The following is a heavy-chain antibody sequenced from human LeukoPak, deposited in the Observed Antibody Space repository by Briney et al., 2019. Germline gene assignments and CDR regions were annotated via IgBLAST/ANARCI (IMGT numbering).Heavy chain of an antibody. J-gene: IGHJ4*02. V-gene: IGHV6-1*01. CDR3: ARDSMIGYSSGWPFFDY. CDR1: GDSVSSNSAA. Sequence: SQTLSLTYAISGDSVSSNSAAWNWIRQSPSRGLERLGRTYYRSKWYNDYAVSVKSRITINPDTSKNQFSLQLNSVTPEDTAVYYCARDSMIGYSSGWPFFDYWGQGTLVTVSS. CDR2: TYYRSKWYN. D-gene: IGHD6-19*01.